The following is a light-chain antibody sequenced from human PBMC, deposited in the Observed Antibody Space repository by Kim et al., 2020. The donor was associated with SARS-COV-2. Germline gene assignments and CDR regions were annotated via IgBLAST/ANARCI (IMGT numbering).Light chain of an antibody. J-gene: IGLJ3*02. CDR2: GAS. Sequence: ALGQTVRITCQGDSLRNYYASWYQQKPGQAPALVIYGASNRPSGIPDRFSGSSSGNTASLTITGAQAEDEADYYCNSRDSSGYHWVFGGGTKLTVL. CDR1: SLRNYY. CDR3: NSRDSSGYHWV. V-gene: IGLV3-19*01.